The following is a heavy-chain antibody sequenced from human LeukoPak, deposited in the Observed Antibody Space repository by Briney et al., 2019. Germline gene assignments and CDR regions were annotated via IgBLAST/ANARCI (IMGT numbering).Heavy chain of an antibody. CDR1: GYTFTSYD. Sequence: AVTVSCKASGYTFTSYDINWVRQAAGQGLEWMGWMNPNSGNTDYAQKFQGRVTMTRNTSISTAYMELSSLRSEDTAVYYCARGDYDILTGYYSRWGQGTLVTVSS. V-gene: IGHV1-8*01. J-gene: IGHJ4*02. CDR3: ARGDYDILTGYYSR. CDR2: MNPNSGNT. D-gene: IGHD3-9*01.